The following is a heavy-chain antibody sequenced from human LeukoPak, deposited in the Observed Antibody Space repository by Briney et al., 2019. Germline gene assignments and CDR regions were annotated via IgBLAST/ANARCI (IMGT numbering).Heavy chain of an antibody. CDR3: ARDGFGSGNYYSSGVR. CDR2: ISTYTDNT. J-gene: IGHJ4*02. V-gene: IGHV1-18*01. D-gene: IGHD3-10*01. Sequence: ASVQVSCKASGYTFASYGISWVRQAPGQGLEWKGGISTYTDNTNYAQQLQGRVTMTTDTSTNTAYMELRNLRYDDTAVYYCARDGFGSGNYYSSGVRWGQGTLVTVSS. CDR1: GYTFASYG.